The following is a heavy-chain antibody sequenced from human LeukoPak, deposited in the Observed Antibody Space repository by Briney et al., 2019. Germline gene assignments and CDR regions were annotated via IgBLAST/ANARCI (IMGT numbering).Heavy chain of an antibody. V-gene: IGHV3-48*04. CDR2: ISSSSSTI. CDR1: GFTFSSYS. CDR3: AREGHYYDSTGYMDV. J-gene: IGHJ6*04. Sequence: GGSLRLSCAASGFTFSSYSMNWVRQAPGKGLEWVSYISSSSSTIYYADSVKGRFTIYRDNAKNSLYLQMNSLRAEDTAVYYCAREGHYYDSTGYMDVWGKGTTVTVSS. D-gene: IGHD3-22*01.